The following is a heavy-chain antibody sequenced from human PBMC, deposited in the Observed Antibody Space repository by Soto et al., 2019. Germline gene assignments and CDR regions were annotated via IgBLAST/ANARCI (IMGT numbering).Heavy chain of an antibody. J-gene: IGHJ4*02. CDR2: IDPSDSYT. CDR3: ARQAHRGYNYAKYYFEY. Sequence: GESLKISCQAPGYKFTSNWLSWVRQVPGKGLEWVGRIDPSDSYTKYSPSFQGRVTITTDKSISTVYLQWDSLQASDTAMYYCARQAHRGYNYAKYYFEYWGQGTLVTVSS. V-gene: IGHV5-10-1*01. D-gene: IGHD5-18*01. CDR1: GYKFTSNW.